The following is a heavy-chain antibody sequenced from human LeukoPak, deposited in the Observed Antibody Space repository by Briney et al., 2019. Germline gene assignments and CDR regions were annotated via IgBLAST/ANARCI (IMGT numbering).Heavy chain of an antibody. CDR2: IKQDGSEK. D-gene: IGHD5-18*01. J-gene: IGHJ4*02. CDR3: AREGPPGVQLYFDY. CDR1: GFTFSSYW. V-gene: IGHV3-7*01. Sequence: PGGSLTLSCAASGFTFSSYWMSWVRQAPGKGLEWVANIKQDGSEKYYVDSVKGRFTTSRDNSKNSLYLQMNRLRAENTAVYYCAREGPPGVQLYFDYWGQGTLVTVSS.